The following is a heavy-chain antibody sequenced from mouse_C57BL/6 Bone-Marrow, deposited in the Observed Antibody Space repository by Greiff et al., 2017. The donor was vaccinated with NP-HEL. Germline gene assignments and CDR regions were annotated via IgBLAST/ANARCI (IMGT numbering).Heavy chain of an antibody. CDR2: ISSGSSTI. CDR3: AGLGPYYFDN. D-gene: IGHD4-1*01. J-gene: IGHJ2*01. V-gene: IGHV5-17*01. Sequence: VQLKESGGGLVKPGGSLKLSCAASGFTFSDYGMHWVRQAPEKGLEWVAYISSGSSTIYYADTVKGRFTISRDNAKNTLFLQMTSLRSEDTAMYYCAGLGPYYFDNWGEGTTLTDSS. CDR1: GFTFSDYG.